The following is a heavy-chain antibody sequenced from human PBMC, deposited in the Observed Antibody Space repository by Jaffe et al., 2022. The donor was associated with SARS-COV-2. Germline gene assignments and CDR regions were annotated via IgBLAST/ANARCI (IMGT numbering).Heavy chain of an antibody. D-gene: IGHD6-13*01. CDR2: ISGSGGST. Sequence: EVQLVESGGGLVQPGGSLRLSCAASGFTFSSYAMSWVRQAPGKGLEWVSAISGSGGSTYYADSVKGRFTISRDNSKNTLYLQMNSLRAEDTAVYYCAKDSYSSSWYGDYYYYYYMDVWGKGTTVTVSS. V-gene: IGHV3-23*04. CDR1: GFTFSSYA. CDR3: AKDSYSSSWYGDYYYYYYMDV. J-gene: IGHJ6*03.